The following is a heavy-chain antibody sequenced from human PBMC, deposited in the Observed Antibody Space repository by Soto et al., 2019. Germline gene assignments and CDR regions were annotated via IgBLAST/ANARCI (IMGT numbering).Heavy chain of an antibody. CDR1: GYTFTTSG. V-gene: IGHV1-18*01. CDR3: ARDPYLGDHQY. D-gene: IGHD3-16*01. CDR2: ISAYSGKT. J-gene: IGHJ4*02. Sequence: QVQLVQSGGEVKKPGASVKVSCKTSGYTFTTSGISWVRQAPGQGLEWVGWISAYSGKTHYAQKFQGKVTMTTDTSTNTAYLELRSLRSDDTAVYDSARDPYLGDHQYWGQGTLVTVSS.